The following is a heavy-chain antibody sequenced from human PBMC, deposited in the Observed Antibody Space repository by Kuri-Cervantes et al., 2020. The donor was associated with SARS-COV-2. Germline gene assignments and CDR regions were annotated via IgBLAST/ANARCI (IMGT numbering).Heavy chain of an antibody. D-gene: IGHD7-27*01. V-gene: IGHV3-48*04. Sequence: GGSLRLSCTSSGFTFSNYGMSWVRQAPGRGLEWISYISSSGTAMYHADSVKGRFTISRDNAKNSLYLQMSSLRAEDTAVYYCARDLRLGKSLDYWGQGTLVTVSS. CDR1: GFTFSNYG. CDR2: ISSSGTAM. CDR3: ARDLRLGKSLDY. J-gene: IGHJ4*02.